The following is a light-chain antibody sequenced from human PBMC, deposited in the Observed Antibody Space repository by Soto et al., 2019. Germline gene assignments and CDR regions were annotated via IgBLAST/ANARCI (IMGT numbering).Light chain of an antibody. CDR3: QQYNSYWT. V-gene: IGKV1-5*03. J-gene: IGKJ1*01. Sequence: DIQMTQSPSSLSASVGDRVPITCRASQSISSWLAWYQQKPGKAPKLLIYKASSLESGVPSRFSGGGSGTEFTLTISSLQPDDFATYYCQQYNSYWTFGQGTKV. CDR1: QSISSW. CDR2: KAS.